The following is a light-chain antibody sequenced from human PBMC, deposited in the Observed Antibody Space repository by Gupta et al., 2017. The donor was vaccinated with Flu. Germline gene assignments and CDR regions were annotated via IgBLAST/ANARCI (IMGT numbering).Light chain of an antibody. V-gene: IGLV2-8*01. J-gene: IGLJ2*01. CDR2: QVT. CDR1: SGDIGGFNY. Sequence: QSALTQPPSASGSPGQSVTISCTGTSGDIGGFNYVSWYQQHPGKAPKLMIYQVTKRPSGVPDRFSASRSGNTASLTVSGRQAEDEAIYYGGSYAFNNNLVFGGGTRLTVL. CDR3: GSYAFNNNLV.